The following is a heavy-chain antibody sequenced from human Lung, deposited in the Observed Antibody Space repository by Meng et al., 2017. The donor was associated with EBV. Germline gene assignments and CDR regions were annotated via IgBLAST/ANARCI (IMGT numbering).Heavy chain of an antibody. CDR2: LHYSGST. J-gene: IGHJ4*02. D-gene: IGHD2-21*02. CDR1: GGAISSGGYD. CDR3: PRGDSYFDY. Sequence: GLGLGKPSHTLSLTCAVSGGAISSGGYDWSRIRQPPGKGLEWIGYLHYSGSTYYNPSLKIRVTIPVDTSKPQFALKLRTVTSADTEVDYCPRGDSYFDYWGQGTLVTVSS. V-gene: IGHV4-30-4*08.